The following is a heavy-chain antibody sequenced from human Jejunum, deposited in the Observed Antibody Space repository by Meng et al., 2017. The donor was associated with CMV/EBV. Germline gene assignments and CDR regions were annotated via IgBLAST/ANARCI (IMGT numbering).Heavy chain of an antibody. D-gene: IGHD4-11*01. CDR1: TNHSYA. Sequence: TNHSYAISWVRQAPGQGLEWMGKIIPVLGVANYAQRFQGRVTLTADKSTSTVYMEMSSLRSEDTAVYYCARVGTDYCHGYWGQGTRVTVSS. CDR3: ARVGTDYCHGY. CDR2: IIPVLGVA. J-gene: IGHJ4*02. V-gene: IGHV1-69*04.